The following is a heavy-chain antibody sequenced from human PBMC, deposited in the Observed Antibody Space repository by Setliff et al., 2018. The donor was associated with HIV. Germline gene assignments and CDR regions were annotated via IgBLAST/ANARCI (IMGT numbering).Heavy chain of an antibody. CDR2: IYSIENT. CDR3: AREDKYGYSSSWYNY. CDR1: GGSISSGSYY. V-gene: IGHV4-61*09. D-gene: IGHD6-13*01. Sequence: PSETLSLTCTVSGGSISSGSYYWSWIRQPAGKGLEWIGHIYSIENTNYNPSLKSRVTISVDTSKNQFSLKLRSLTAADTAVYYCAREDKYGYSSSWYNYWGQGALVTVSS. J-gene: IGHJ4*02.